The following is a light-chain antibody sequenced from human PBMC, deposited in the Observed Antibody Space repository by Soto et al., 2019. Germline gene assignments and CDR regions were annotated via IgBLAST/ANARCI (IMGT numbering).Light chain of an antibody. CDR3: QQYGNSHFT. CDR1: QSVASSY. V-gene: IGKV3-20*01. Sequence: EIVLTQSPGTLSFSPGERATLSCRASQSVASSYLAWYQQKLGQAPRLVIHGASSRATGIPDRFSGSGSGTDFILTISRLEPEDFAVYYCQQYGNSHFTFGPGTKVDIK. J-gene: IGKJ3*01. CDR2: GAS.